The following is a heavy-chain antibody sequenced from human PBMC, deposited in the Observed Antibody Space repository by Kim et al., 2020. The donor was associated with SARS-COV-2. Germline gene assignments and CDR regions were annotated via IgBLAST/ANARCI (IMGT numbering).Heavy chain of an antibody. CDR1: GFTFSSYS. CDR2: IKGDGRTT. J-gene: IGHJ6*02. CDR3: ARGNKYGMDV. D-gene: IGHD4-4*01. Sequence: GGSLRLSCAASGFTFSSYSMHWVRQAPGKGLVWVSRIKGDGRTTTYADSVKGRFTIYRDNAKNTLLLQMNSLRAEDTAIYYCARGNKYGMDVWGQGTTVTVSS. V-gene: IGHV3-74*01.